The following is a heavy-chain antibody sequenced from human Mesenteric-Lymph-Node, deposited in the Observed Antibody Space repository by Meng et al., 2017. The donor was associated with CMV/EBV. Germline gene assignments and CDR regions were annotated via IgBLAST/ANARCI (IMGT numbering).Heavy chain of an antibody. D-gene: IGHD5-18*01. V-gene: IGHV1-69*10. Sequence: SVKVSCKTSGDTFSTYSISWVRQAPGQGLEWMGGIIPILDGANYARNFQGRFTITADKSTSTAYLDLSSLRFEDTAVYYCARRTGYSYTEYYQDWGQGTLVTVSS. CDR3: ARRTGYSYTEYYQD. J-gene: IGHJ1*01. CDR1: GDTFSTYS. CDR2: IIPILDGA.